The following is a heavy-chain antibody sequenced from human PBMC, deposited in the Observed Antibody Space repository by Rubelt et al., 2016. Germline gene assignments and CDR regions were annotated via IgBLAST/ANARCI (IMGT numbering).Heavy chain of an antibody. CDR2: INGDGSST. Sequence: GSLRLSCEASGFTFSSYSMHWVRQDPGKGLVWVSRINGDGSSTSYADSVKGRFTISRDNAKNTLYLQMNSLRAEDTAVYYCARDKRSWYFDLWGRGTRVTVSS. J-gene: IGHJ2*01. CDR3: ARDKRSWYFDL. D-gene: IGHD2-15*01. V-gene: IGHV3-74*01. CDR1: GFTFSSYS.